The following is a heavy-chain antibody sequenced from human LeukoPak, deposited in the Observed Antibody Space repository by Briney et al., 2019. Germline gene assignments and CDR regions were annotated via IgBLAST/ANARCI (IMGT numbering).Heavy chain of an antibody. CDR3: ARLGYSPETQSGDAFDI. D-gene: IGHD4-23*01. Sequence: SETLSLTCSVSGGSISSDYWAWIRQPPGKGLEWIGYMYYTGSTNYNPSLKSRVTISLATSKNQFSLKLSSVTAADTAVYYCARLGYSPETQSGDAFDIWGQGTMVTVSS. CDR1: GGSISSDY. V-gene: IGHV4-59*01. J-gene: IGHJ3*02. CDR2: MYYTGST.